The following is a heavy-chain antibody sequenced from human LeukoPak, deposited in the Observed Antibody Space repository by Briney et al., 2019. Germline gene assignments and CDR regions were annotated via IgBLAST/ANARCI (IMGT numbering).Heavy chain of an antibody. CDR1: GFTFNSYD. D-gene: IGHD2-8*02. CDR2: ISDSGGST. V-gene: IGHV3-23*01. Sequence: GGSLRLSCAASGFTFNSYDMSGVRQAPGEGLEGGSVISDSGGSTYYAGSVKGRFTISRDNSKNTLYLQMNSLRAEDTAVYYCAKVLGPWTHALLFDYWGQGPLVTVSS. CDR3: AKVLGPWTHALLFDY. J-gene: IGHJ4*02.